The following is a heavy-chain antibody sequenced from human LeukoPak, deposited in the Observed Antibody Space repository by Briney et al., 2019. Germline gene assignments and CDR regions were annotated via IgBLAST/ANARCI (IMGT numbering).Heavy chain of an antibody. J-gene: IGHJ4*02. Sequence: SETLSLTCAVYGGSFSGYYWSWIRQPPGKGLEWIREINHSGSTNYNPSLKSRVTISVDTSKNQFSLKLSSVTAADTAVYYCASLGSSDDYWGQGTLVTVSS. CDR2: INHSGST. V-gene: IGHV4-34*01. D-gene: IGHD6-6*01. CDR1: GGSFSGYY. CDR3: ASLGSSDDY.